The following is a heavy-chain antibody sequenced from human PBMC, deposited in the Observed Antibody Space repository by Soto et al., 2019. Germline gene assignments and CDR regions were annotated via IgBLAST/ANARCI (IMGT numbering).Heavy chain of an antibody. CDR2: ISSSSSTI. CDR3: AKSTYYYDSSGYYGLYYYGMDV. J-gene: IGHJ6*02. D-gene: IGHD3-22*01. Sequence: GGSLRLSCAASGFTFSSYSMNWVRQAPGKGLEWVSYISSSSSTIYYADSVKGRFTISRDNAKNSLYLQMNSLRDEDTAVYYCAKSTYYYDSSGYYGLYYYGMDVWGQGTTVTVSS. CDR1: GFTFSSYS. V-gene: IGHV3-48*02.